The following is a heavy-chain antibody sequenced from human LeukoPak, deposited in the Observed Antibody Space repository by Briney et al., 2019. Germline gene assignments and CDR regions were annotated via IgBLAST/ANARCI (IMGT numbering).Heavy chain of an antibody. CDR2: IYYSGST. V-gene: IGHV4-39*07. J-gene: IGHJ5*02. D-gene: IGHD3-22*01. Sequence: RSSETLSLTCTVSGGSISSSSYYWGWIRQPPGKGLEWIGSIYYSGSTYYNPSLKSRVTISLDTSKKQFSLKLSSVTAADTAVYYCVSNYYDNSGFFDPWGQGTLVTVSS. CDR3: VSNYYDNSGFFDP. CDR1: GGSISSSSYY.